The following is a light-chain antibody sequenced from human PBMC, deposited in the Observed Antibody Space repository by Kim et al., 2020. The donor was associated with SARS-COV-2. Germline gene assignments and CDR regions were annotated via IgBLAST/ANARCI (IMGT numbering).Light chain of an antibody. CDR1: QSVSTS. J-gene: IGKJ5*01. CDR2: DAS. CDR3: QQRTTWPLT. Sequence: LSPGERVTLSCRASQSVSTSLAWYQQKPGQSPRLFIYDASNRATGIPARFSGSGSGTDFTLTISSLEPEDFAVYYCQQRTTWPLTFGQGTQLEIK. V-gene: IGKV3-11*01.